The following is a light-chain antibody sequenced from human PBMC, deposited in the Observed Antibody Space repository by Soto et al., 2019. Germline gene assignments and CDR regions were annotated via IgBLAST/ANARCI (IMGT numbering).Light chain of an antibody. CDR2: GAS. Sequence: EIVLTQSPGTLSLSPGERATLSCRASQSVSSSYLAWYQHKPGQTPRLLIYGASSRATGIPDRFSGSGSGTDFTLTISRLVPEDFSVYYCQQYSRSPFTFRPGNKVNIK. V-gene: IGKV3-20*01. CDR1: QSVSSSY. J-gene: IGKJ3*01. CDR3: QQYSRSPFT.